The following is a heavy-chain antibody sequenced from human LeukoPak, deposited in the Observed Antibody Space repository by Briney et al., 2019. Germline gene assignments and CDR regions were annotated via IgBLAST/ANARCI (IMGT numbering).Heavy chain of an antibody. CDR2: INPNSGGT. D-gene: IGHD4-17*01. V-gene: IGHV1-2*02. CDR1: GYTFTGYY. J-gene: IGHJ3*02. Sequence: GASVKVSCKASGYTFTGYYMHWVRQAPGQGLEWMGWINPNSGGTNYAQKFQGRVTMTRDTSISTAYMELSRLRSDDTAVYYCARSRYGDYDDAFDIWGQGTMVTVSS. CDR3: ARSRYGDYDDAFDI.